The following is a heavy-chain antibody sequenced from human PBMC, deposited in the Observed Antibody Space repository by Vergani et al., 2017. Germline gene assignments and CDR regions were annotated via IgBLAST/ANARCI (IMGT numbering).Heavy chain of an antibody. CDR1: GGSFSGYY. V-gene: IGHV4-34*01. J-gene: IGHJ6*03. D-gene: IGHD6-19*01. CDR2: INHSGST. Sequence: QVQLQQWGAGLLKPSETLSLTCAVYGGSFSGYYWSWIRQPPGKGLEWIGEINHSGSTNYNPSLKSRVTISVDTSKNQFSLKLSSVTAADTAVYYCARDSSGLYYMVVWGKGTTVTVSS. CDR3: ARDSSGLYYMVV.